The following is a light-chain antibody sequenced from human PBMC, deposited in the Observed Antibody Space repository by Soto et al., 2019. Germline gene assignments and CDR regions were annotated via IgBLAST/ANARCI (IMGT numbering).Light chain of an antibody. CDR1: ESIRSN. Sequence: DIRMTQSPSSLSASVGDRVTITCRASESIRSNLNWYQQKPGKAPKLLIYAASTLQSGVQSRFSGGGSGTEFTLTIGSLQPEDFTTYYCQQTYSTPRGAFGQGTKV. CDR2: AAS. J-gene: IGKJ1*01. V-gene: IGKV1-39*01. CDR3: QQTYSTPRGA.